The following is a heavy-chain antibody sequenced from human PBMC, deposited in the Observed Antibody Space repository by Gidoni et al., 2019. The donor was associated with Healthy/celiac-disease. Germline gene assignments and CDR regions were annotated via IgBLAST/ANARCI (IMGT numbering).Heavy chain of an antibody. CDR2: IIPIFGTA. CDR3: ASPSPLALGYCSSTSCFYYYGMDV. D-gene: IGHD2-2*01. J-gene: IGHJ6*02. V-gene: IGHV1-69*06. Sequence: QVQLVQSGAEVKKPGSSVKVSCKASGGTFSSYAISWVRQAPGQGLEWMGGIIPIFGTANYAQKFQGRVTITADKSTSTAYMELSSLRSEDTAVYYCASPSPLALGYCSSTSCFYYYGMDVWGQGTTVTVSS. CDR1: GGTFSSYA.